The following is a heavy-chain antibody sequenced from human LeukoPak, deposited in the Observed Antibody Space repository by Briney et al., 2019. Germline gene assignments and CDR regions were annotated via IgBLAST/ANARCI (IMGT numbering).Heavy chain of an antibody. CDR1: GGSISSNSYY. V-gene: IGHV4-39*01. CDR3: ASYSSSWGASDY. CDR2: IFYSGST. J-gene: IGHJ4*02. Sequence: KPSETLSLTCTVSGGSISSNSYYGGWIRQPPGKGLEWIGSIFYSGSTYYNPSLKSRVTISVDTSKNQFSLKLSSVTAADTAVYYCASYSSSWGASDYWGQGTLVTVSS. D-gene: IGHD6-6*01.